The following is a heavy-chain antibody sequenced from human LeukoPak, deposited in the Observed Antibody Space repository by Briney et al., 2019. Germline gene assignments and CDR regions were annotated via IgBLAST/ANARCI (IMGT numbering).Heavy chain of an antibody. D-gene: IGHD1-14*01. CDR2: VHPDNANT. J-gene: IGHJ5*02. CDR1: EYPFTKWE. V-gene: IGHV1-8*01. CDR3: ATGPRNDP. Sequence: GASVKVSCKTSEYPFTKWEINWVRQAAGQGLEWLGWVHPDNANTYYAQRFRGRVTMSRDTSTTTAYMELSGLRSNDTAVYFCATGPRNDPWAREPWSPSPQ.